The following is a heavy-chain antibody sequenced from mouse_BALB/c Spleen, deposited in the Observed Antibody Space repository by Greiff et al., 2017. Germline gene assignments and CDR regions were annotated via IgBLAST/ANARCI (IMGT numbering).Heavy chain of an antibody. CDR1: GFSLTSYG. J-gene: IGHJ2*01. CDR3: ASAYYYGSTGYYFDY. D-gene: IGHD1-1*01. CDR2: IWAGGST. V-gene: IGHV2-9*02. Sequence: VKLMESGPGLVAPSQSLSITCTVSGFSLTSYGVHWVRQPPGKGLEWLGVIWAGGSTNYNSALMSRLSISKDNSKSQVLLKMNSLQTDDTAMYYCASAYYYGSTGYYFDYWGQGTTLTVSS.